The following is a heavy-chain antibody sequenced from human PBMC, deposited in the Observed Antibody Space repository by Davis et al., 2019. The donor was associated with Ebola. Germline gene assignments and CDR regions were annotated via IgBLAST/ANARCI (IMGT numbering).Heavy chain of an antibody. CDR1: GYTFTSYD. J-gene: IGHJ4*02. CDR2: MNPNSGNT. V-gene: IGHV1-8*01. CDR3: ASFLWFGELSLGYFDY. D-gene: IGHD3-10*01. Sequence: ASVKVSCKASGYTFTSYDINWVRQATGQGLEWMGWMNPNSGNTGYAQKFQGRVTMTRNTSISTAYMELSSLRSEDKAVYYCASFLWFGELSLGYFDYWGQGTLVTVSS.